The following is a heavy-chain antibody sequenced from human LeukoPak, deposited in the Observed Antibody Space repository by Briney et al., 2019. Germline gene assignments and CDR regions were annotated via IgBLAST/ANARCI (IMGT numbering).Heavy chain of an antibody. Sequence: GRSLRLSCAASGFTFSAYVMHWVRQAPGKGLECVAVISNDGNEKYYADSVKGRFSISRDNSKNTLYLQMSSLRTEDTAAYYCARDGGYTGGWTYGAGDYWGQGTLVTVSS. CDR2: ISNDGNEK. CDR3: ARDGGYTGGWTYGAGDY. J-gene: IGHJ4*01. CDR1: GFTFSAYV. D-gene: IGHD2-8*02. V-gene: IGHV3-30*04.